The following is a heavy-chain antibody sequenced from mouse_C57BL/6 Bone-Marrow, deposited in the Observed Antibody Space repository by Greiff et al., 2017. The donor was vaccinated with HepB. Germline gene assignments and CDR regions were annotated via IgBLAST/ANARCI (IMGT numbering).Heavy chain of an antibody. CDR2: GNSDT. J-gene: IGHJ3*01. CDR3: ARSGSISLITTAFAY. D-gene: IGHD1-1*01. V-gene: IGHV1-5*01. Sequence: GNSDTSYNQKFKGKAKLTAVTSASTAYMQLSSLTSEDSAVYYCARSGSISLITTAFAYWGQGTLVTVSA.